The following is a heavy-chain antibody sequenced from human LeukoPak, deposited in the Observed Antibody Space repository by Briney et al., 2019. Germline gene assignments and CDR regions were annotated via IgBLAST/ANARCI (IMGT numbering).Heavy chain of an antibody. CDR2: ISGSGGST. CDR3: AREGEEVASDY. D-gene: IGHD3-16*01. Sequence: GGSLRLSCAASGFTSSSYSMNWVRQAPGKGLEWVSTISGSGGSTYYADSVKGRFTISRDRSQNTLYLQMNSLRAEDTAVYYCAREGEEVASDYWGQGTLVTVSS. J-gene: IGHJ4*02. V-gene: IGHV3-23*01. CDR1: GFTSSSYS.